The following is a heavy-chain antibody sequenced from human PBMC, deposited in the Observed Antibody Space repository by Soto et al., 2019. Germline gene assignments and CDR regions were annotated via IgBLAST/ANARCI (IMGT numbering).Heavy chain of an antibody. D-gene: IGHD5-12*01. Sequence: GGSLRLSCAASGFTFSSYSMNWVRQAPGKGLEWVSSISSSSSYIYYADSVKGRFTISRDNAKNSLYLQMNSLRAEDTAVYYCARDPDLIVAMDGSYFDYWGQGTLVTVSS. V-gene: IGHV3-21*01. CDR3: ARDPDLIVAMDGSYFDY. CDR1: GFTFSSYS. CDR2: ISSSSSYI. J-gene: IGHJ4*02.